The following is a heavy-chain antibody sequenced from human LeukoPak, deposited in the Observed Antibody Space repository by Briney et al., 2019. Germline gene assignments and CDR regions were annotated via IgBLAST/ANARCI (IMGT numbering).Heavy chain of an antibody. V-gene: IGHV1-18*01. J-gene: IGHJ6*02. D-gene: IGHD3-22*01. CDR2: ISAYNGNT. CDR1: GYTFTSYG. Sequence: ASVKVSCKASGYTFTSYGISWVRQAPGQGLEWMGWISAYNGNTNYAQKFQGWVTMTRDTSISTAYMELSRLRSDDTAVYYCARAQGYYDSSGQMAYYGMDVWGRGTTVTVSS. CDR3: ARAQGYYDSSGQMAYYGMDV.